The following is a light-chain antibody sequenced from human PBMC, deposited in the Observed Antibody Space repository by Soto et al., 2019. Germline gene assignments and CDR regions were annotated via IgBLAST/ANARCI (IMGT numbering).Light chain of an antibody. CDR2: HVA. CDR3: CSYAAGKTLV. V-gene: IGLV2-11*01. J-gene: IGLJ2*01. CDR1: STEVGGYEY. Sequence: QSVLTQPRSVSGSPGQSVTISCSGTSTEVGGYEYVSWYQQHPGKAPTLIIYHVAQRPSAVSDRFSATKSGTTASLTISGLQAEDEAEYFCCSYAAGKTLVFGGGTKLTVL.